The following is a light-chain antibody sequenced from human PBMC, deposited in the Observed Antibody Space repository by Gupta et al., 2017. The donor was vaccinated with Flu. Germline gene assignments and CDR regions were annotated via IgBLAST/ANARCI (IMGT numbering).Light chain of an antibody. J-gene: IGLJ1*01. Sequence: QPALTQPASVSGSPGQSITISCTGTSSDVGDYNYVSWHQHHPGKAPKLMIYEVSKRPAGVSNRFSGSKAANTASLTISGREAEDEADYYCSSYTSSSTYVFGTGTKLTVL. CDR1: SSDVGDYNY. CDR2: EVS. CDR3: SSYTSSSTYV. V-gene: IGLV2-14*01.